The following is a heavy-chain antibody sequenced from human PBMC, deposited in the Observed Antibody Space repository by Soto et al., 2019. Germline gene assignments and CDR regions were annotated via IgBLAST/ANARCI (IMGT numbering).Heavy chain of an antibody. J-gene: IGHJ5*02. CDR1: GGSISSGDFC. CDR3: ARAGGVPSNWFDP. V-gene: IGHV4-30-4*01. CDR2: IYYSGST. Sequence: QVQLHESGPGLVKPSQTLSLTCTVSGGSISSGDFCWSWIRQPPGRGLEWIGYIYYSGSTYYNPSLTSRVTISVDTSKNQFSLKLSSVTAADTAVYYCARAGGVPSNWFDPWGQGTLVTVSS. D-gene: IGHD3-10*01.